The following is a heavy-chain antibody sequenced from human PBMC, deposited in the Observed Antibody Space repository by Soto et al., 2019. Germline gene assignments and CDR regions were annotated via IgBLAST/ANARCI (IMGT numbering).Heavy chain of an antibody. D-gene: IGHD2-2*01. Sequence: QVQLVQSGAAVRKPGSSVKVSCKASGGTFISYAFSWVRLAPGQGLEWMGGIIPISSTASYPQKFQDRVTMTADKSTGTVYMEGSSLRPEDTAVYYCARSEDIVVVPAAIHPYNWFDPWGQGSLVTVSS. CDR2: IIPISSTA. CDR3: ARSEDIVVVPAAIHPYNWFDP. J-gene: IGHJ5*02. CDR1: GGTFISYA. V-gene: IGHV1-69*06.